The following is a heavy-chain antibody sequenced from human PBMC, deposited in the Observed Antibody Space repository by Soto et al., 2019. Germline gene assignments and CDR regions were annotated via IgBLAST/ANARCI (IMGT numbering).Heavy chain of an antibody. D-gene: IGHD3-3*01. CDR3: ARVELYYDFWSGYPNYYYYYMDV. V-gene: IGHV6-1*01. J-gene: IGHJ6*03. CDR2: TYYRSKWYN. Sequence: SQTLSLTCAISGDSVSSNSAAWNWIRKSPSRGLEWLGRTYYRSKWYNDYAVSVKSRITINPDTSKNQFSLQLNSVTPEDTAVYYCARVELYYDFWSGYPNYYYYYMDVWGKGTTVTVSS. CDR1: GDSVSSNSAA.